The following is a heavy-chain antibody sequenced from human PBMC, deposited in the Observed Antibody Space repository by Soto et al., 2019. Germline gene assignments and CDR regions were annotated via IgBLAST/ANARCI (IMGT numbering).Heavy chain of an antibody. J-gene: IGHJ6*03. CDR3: AKDRIVATTHYYYYYMDV. CDR2: ISWNSGSI. V-gene: IGHV3-9*01. CDR1: GFTFDDYA. D-gene: IGHD5-12*01. Sequence: VQLVESGGGLVQPGRSLRLSCAASGFTFDDYAMHWVRQAPGKGLEWVSGISWNSGSIGYADSVKGRFTISRDNAKNSLYLQMNSLRAEDTALYYCAKDRIVATTHYYYYYMDVWGKGTTVTVSS.